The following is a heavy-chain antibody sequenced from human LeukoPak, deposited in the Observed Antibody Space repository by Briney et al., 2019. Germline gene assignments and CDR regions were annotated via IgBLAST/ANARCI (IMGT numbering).Heavy chain of an antibody. V-gene: IGHV3-23*01. CDR3: AKGVVGQQLAFDY. Sequence: GGSLRLSCAASGFTFSSYAVSWVRQAPGKGLEWVSAISGSGGSTYYADSVKGRFTISRDNSKNTLYLQMNSLRAEDTAVYYCAKGVVGQQLAFDYWGQGTLVTVSS. CDR1: GFTFSSYA. D-gene: IGHD6-13*01. J-gene: IGHJ4*02. CDR2: ISGSGGST.